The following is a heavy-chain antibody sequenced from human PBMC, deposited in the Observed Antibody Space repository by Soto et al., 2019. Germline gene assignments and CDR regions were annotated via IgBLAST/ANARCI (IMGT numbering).Heavy chain of an antibody. J-gene: IGHJ4*02. CDR1: GYTFTHYY. D-gene: IGHD6-13*01. CDR2: INPASGST. V-gene: IGHV1-46*01. Sequence: QVQLVQSGAEVKKPGASVKVSCRTSGYTFTHYYIHWVRQAPGQGLEWLGIINPASGSTNYAQDFQGRVTLTMDPSTTTVYMELSGLRAEDTALFYCARDLAAGDHWGQGTLVTVSS. CDR3: ARDLAAGDH.